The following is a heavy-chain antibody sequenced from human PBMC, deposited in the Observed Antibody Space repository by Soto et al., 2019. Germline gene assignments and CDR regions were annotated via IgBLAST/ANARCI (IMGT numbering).Heavy chain of an antibody. J-gene: IGHJ6*02. V-gene: IGHV4-38-2*01. CDR2: IYHSGST. CDR1: GYSISSGYY. D-gene: IGHD2-8*01. Sequence: SETLSLTCAVSGYSISSGYYWGWIRQSPGTGLEWIGSIYHSGSTNYNPSLKSRVTISVDTSKHQFTLKLRSETAADSAVYYCARIIQSAKGVGSPLYGMDVWCQGTTVTV. CDR3: ARIIQSAKGVGSPLYGMDV.